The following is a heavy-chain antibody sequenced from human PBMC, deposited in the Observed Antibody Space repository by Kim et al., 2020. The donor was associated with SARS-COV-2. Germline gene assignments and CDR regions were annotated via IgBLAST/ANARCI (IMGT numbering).Heavy chain of an antibody. J-gene: IGHJ6*02. CDR1: GYTFTSYG. V-gene: IGHV1-18*01. D-gene: IGHD6-19*01. CDR2: ISAYNGNT. Sequence: ASVKVSCKASGYTFTSYGISWVRQAPGQGLEWMGWISAYNGNTNYAQKLQGRVTMTTDTSTSTAYMELRSLRSDDTAVYYCARGTGTGEQWLIYYYYYGMDVWGQGTTVTVSS. CDR3: ARGTGTGEQWLIYYYYYGMDV.